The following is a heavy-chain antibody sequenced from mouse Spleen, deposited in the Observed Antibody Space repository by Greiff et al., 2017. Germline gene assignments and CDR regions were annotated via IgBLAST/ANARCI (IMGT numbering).Heavy chain of an antibody. J-gene: IGHJ1*01. V-gene: IGHV1-4*01. CDR3: ARCPFYGSSSATYWYFDV. CDR2: INPSSGYT. D-gene: IGHD1-1*01. CDR1: GYTFTSYT. Sequence: VQLQQSGAELARPGASVKMSCKASGYTFTSYTMHWVKQRPGQGLEWIGYINPSSGYTKYNQKFKDKATLTADKSSSTAYMQLSSLTSEDSAVYYCARCPFYGSSSATYWYFDVWGAGTTVTVSS.